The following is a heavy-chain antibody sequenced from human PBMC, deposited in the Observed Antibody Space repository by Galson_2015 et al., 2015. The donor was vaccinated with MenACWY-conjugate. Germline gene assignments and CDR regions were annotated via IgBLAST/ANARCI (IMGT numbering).Heavy chain of an antibody. CDR1: GFTFSSYA. CDR2: ISGSGGST. CDR3: AKGNGYSGYDLGVFRSP. Sequence: SLRLSCAASGFTFSSYAMSWVRQAPGKGLEWVSAISGSGGSTYYADSVKGRFTISRDNSKNTLYLQINSLRAEDTAVYYCAKGNGYSGYDLGVFRSPWGQGTLVTVSS. D-gene: IGHD5-12*01. V-gene: IGHV3-23*01. J-gene: IGHJ5*02.